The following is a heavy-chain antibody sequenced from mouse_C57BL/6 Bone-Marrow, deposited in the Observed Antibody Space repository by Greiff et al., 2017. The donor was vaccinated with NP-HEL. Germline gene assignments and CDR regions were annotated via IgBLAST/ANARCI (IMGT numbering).Heavy chain of an antibody. Sequence: VQLQQPGAELVKPGASVKLSCKASGYTFTSYWMQWVKQRPGQGLEWIGEIDPSDSYTNYNQKFKGKATLTVDTSSSTAYMQLSSLTSEDSAVYYCAREGYFLDDWGQGTTLTVSS. CDR2: IDPSDSYT. CDR3: AREGYFLDD. CDR1: GYTFTSYW. J-gene: IGHJ2*01. V-gene: IGHV1-50*01.